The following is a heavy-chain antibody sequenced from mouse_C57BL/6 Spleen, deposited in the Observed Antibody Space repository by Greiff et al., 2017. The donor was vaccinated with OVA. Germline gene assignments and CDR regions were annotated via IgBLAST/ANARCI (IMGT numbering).Heavy chain of an antibody. Sequence: EVKLMESGGGLVKPGGSLKLSCAASGFTFSDYGMHWVRQAPEKGLEWVAYISSGSSTIYYADTVKGRFTISRDNAKNTLFLQMTSLRSEDTAMYYCARDSSGYSDWFAYWGQGTLVTVSA. CDR1: GFTFSDYG. D-gene: IGHD3-2*02. V-gene: IGHV5-17*01. CDR2: ISSGSSTI. CDR3: ARDSSGYSDWFAY. J-gene: IGHJ3*01.